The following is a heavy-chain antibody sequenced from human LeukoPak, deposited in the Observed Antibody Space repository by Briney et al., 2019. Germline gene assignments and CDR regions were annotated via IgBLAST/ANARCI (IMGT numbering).Heavy chain of an antibody. CDR3: ARIAPYYYDSSGSYYFDY. Sequence: GGSLRLSCAASGFTFSSYWMSWVRQAPGKGLEWVANIKQDGSEKYYVDSVKGRFTISRDNAKNPLYLQMNSLRAEDTAVYYCARIAPYYYDSSGSYYFDYWGQGTLVTVSS. CDR2: IKQDGSEK. J-gene: IGHJ4*02. CDR1: GFTFSSYW. D-gene: IGHD3-22*01. V-gene: IGHV3-7*03.